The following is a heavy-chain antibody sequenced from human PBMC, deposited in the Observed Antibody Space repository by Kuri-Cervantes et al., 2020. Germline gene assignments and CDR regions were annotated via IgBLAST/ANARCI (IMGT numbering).Heavy chain of an antibody. CDR1: GFTFDDYA. CDR2: ISWNSGNI. D-gene: IGHD2-2*01. V-gene: IGHV3-9*01. Sequence: SLKISCAASGFTFDDYAMYWVRQAPGKGLEWVSGISWNSGNIGYADSVKGRFTISRDNANNSLYLQMNSLRAEDTAVYYCARRRAGHQFDYWGQGTLVTVSS. CDR3: ARRRAGHQFDY. J-gene: IGHJ4*02.